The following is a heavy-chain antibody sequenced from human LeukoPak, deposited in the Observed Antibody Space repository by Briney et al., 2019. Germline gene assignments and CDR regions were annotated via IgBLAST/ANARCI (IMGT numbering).Heavy chain of an antibody. V-gene: IGHV3-30*18. CDR1: GFTFSMYG. CDR2: TSFDGRNE. D-gene: IGHD6-19*01. Sequence: PGGSLRLSCAGSGFTFSMYGMHWVRQAPGKGLEWVAVTSFDGRNEYYADSVKGRFTISRDNSKNTLYLQMNSLRPEDTAIYYCAKVRTAVSGCHDSWGQGALVTVSS. CDR3: AKVRTAVSGCHDS. J-gene: IGHJ4*02.